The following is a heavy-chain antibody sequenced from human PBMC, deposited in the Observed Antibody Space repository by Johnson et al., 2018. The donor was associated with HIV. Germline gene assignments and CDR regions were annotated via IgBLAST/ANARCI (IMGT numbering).Heavy chain of an antibody. CDR2: ISWNSGSI. Sequence: VQLVESGGGLVQPGGSLRLSCAASGFTFDDYGMSWVRQAPGKGLEWVSGISWNSGSIGYADSVKGRFTISRDSAKNSLYLQMNSLRAEDTALHYCVRAQFLQWLFFDAFDIWGQGTMVTVSS. CDR3: VRAQFLQWLFFDAFDI. CDR1: GFTFDDYG. D-gene: IGHD3-3*01. J-gene: IGHJ3*02. V-gene: IGHV3-9*01.